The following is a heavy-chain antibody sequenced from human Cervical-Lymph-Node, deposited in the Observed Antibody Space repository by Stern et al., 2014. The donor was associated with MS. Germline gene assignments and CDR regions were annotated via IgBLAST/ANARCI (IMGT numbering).Heavy chain of an antibody. CDR2: IDWDDDK. CDR3: ARTPRIAVPRSSPFFDY. J-gene: IGHJ4*02. D-gene: IGHD6-19*01. CDR1: GFSLSTRGMI. V-gene: IGHV2-70*04. Sequence: QVTLKESGPALVKPTQTLTLTCTFSGFSLSTRGMILSWIRQPPGKALEWLGRIDWDDDKFFSTSLRTRLTISKDASKNQVVLTMTNMDPVDTATYYCARTPRIAVPRSSPFFDYWGQGILVTVSS.